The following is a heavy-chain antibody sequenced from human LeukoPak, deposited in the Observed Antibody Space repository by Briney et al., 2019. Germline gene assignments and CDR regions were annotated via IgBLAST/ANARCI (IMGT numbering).Heavy chain of an antibody. V-gene: IGHV1-2*02. D-gene: IGHD3-3*01. CDR1: GYTFTGYY. J-gene: IGHJ4*02. CDR2: INPNSGGT. CDR3: PRVDDSWSGYPIDY. Sequence: ASVKVSCKASGYTFTGYYMHWVRQAPGQGLEWMGWINPNSGGTNYAQKFQGRVTMTRDTSISTAYMELSRLRSDDTAVYYCPRVDDSWSGYPIDYWGQGALVTVSS.